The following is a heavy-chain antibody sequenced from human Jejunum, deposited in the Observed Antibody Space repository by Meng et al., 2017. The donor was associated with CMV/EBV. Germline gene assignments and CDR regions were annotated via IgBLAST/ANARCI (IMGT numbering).Heavy chain of an antibody. J-gene: IGHJ4*02. CDR3: TRPQSYGSGSYYDF. D-gene: IGHD3-10*01. V-gene: IGHV3-73*01. CDR2: IRSKANSYAT. Sequence: FPFSGSAITWVRQASGKGLEWVGRIRSKANSYATAYAASVKGRFTISRDDSRNTAYLQMSSLKTEDTAVYYCTRPQSYGSGSYYDFWGQGTLVTVSS. CDR1: FPFSGSA.